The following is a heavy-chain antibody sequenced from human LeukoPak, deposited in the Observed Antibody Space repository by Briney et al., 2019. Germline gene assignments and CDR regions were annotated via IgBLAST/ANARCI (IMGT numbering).Heavy chain of an antibody. D-gene: IGHD2-2*02. CDR3: ARAIVVVPAAINAFDI. Sequence: SETLSLTCTVSGGSISSYYWSWIRQPPGKGLEWIGYIYYSGSTNYNPSLKSRVTISVDTSKNQFSLKLSSVTAADTAVYYCARAIVVVPAAINAFDIWGQGTMVTVSS. CDR2: IYYSGST. J-gene: IGHJ3*02. V-gene: IGHV4-59*01. CDR1: GGSISSYY.